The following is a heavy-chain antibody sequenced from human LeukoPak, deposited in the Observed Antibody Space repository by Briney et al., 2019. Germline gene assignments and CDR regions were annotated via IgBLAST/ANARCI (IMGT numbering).Heavy chain of an antibody. CDR1: GGTFSSYA. J-gene: IGHJ5*02. V-gene: IGHV1-69*13. D-gene: IGHD2-8*01. CDR2: IIPIFGTA. CDR3: AGGGTSRNWFDP. Sequence: SVKVSCKASGGTFSSYAISWVRQAPGQGLEWMGGIIPIFGTANYAQKFQGRVTITADESTSTAYMELSSLRSEDTAVYYCAGGGTSRNWFDPWGQGTLSPSPQ.